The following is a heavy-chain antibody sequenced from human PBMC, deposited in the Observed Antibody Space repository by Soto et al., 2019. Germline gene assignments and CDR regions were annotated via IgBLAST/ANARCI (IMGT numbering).Heavy chain of an antibody. V-gene: IGHV4-59*01. D-gene: IGHD3-10*01. CDR1: GGSISSYY. Sequence: SETLSLTCTVSGGSISSYYWSWIRQPPGKGLEWIGYIYYSGSTNYNPSLKSRVTISVDTSKNQFSLKLSSVTAADTAVYYCARVPSTMVRRHPFDPWGQGTLVTVSS. J-gene: IGHJ5*02. CDR3: ARVPSTMVRRHPFDP. CDR2: IYYSGST.